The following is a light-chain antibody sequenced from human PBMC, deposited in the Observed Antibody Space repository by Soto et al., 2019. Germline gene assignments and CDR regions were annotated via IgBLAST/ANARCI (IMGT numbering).Light chain of an antibody. CDR1: QSLLHITGETF. J-gene: IGKJ5*01. Sequence: DIVMTQSPLSLSVAPGQPASISCKSSQSLLHITGETFLFWYLQKPGQSPQLLIYEVSTRVSGVPDRFSGSGSGTDFTLEISRVETDDVGIYYCMQSTQLPPTFGQGTRLEI. CDR2: EVS. CDR3: MQSTQLPPT. V-gene: IGKV2D-29*02.